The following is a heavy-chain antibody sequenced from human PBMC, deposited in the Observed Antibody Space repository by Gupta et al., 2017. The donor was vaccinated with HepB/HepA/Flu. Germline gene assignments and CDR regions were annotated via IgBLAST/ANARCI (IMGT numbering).Heavy chain of an antibody. CDR3: ATNSTYYHDISVYSTYFDS. CDR2: VTHGGVT. D-gene: IGHD3-22*01. V-gene: IGHV4-34*01. Sequence: QVQLQQWGAGLLKPPETLSLTCAVYGGSFTTSSYSWIRQPPGKGLEWIGNVTHGGVTNYNPSLESRVTISVDTSKNQFSLEVTSVTSADTAIYYCATNSTYYHDISVYSTYFDSWGQGTPGTVSS. J-gene: IGHJ4*02. CDR1: GGSFTTSS.